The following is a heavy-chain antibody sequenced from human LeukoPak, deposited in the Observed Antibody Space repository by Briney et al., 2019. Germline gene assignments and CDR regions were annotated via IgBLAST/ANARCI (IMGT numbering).Heavy chain of an antibody. CDR2: IYPGDSDT. V-gene: IGHV5-51*01. CDR3: ARDSGYDSPFDY. CDR1: GSRFTSYW. D-gene: IGHD5-12*01. Sequence: GESLKISCQGSGSRFTSYWIGWVRQLPGKGLEWMGIIYPGDSDTRYSPSFQGQVTISADKSISTAYLQWSSLKASDTAMYYCARDSGYDSPFDYWGQGTLVTVSS. J-gene: IGHJ4*02.